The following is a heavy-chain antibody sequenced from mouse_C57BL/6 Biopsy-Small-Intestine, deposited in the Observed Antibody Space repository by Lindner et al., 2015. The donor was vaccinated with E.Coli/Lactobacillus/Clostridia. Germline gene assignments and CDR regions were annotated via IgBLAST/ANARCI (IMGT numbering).Heavy chain of an antibody. CDR3: ASSLPSHYYDRSAYYYNFHYFGMDV. J-gene: IGHJ1*01. CDR1: GHTFTSYY. V-gene: IGHV1-64*01. Sequence: SVKVSCKASGHTFTSYYMHWVRQAPGQGLEWMGIINPTGGSTRSAQKFQGRVTMTRDTSTSTVYMELSSLRSEDTAVYYCASSLPSHYYDRSAYYYNFHYFGMDVWGQGTTVTISS. D-gene: IGHD1-1*02. CDR2: INPTGGST.